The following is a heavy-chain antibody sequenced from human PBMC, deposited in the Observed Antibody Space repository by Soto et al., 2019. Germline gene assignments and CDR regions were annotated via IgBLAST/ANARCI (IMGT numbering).Heavy chain of an antibody. V-gene: IGHV1-8*01. CDR2: MNPKSGNT. CDR1: GYTFINYD. J-gene: IGHJ5*01. Sequence: QVQLVQSGAEVKEPGASVRVSCKASGYTFINYDIHWVRQAPGQGLEWMGWMNPKSGNTGYGQKFEGRVTMTRNTSISTAYMEMSSLRSEDTAVYYCANSPSRLERTDYVGGWCDSWGQGTLVTVSS. D-gene: IGHD4-17*01. CDR3: ANSPSRLERTDYVGGWCDS.